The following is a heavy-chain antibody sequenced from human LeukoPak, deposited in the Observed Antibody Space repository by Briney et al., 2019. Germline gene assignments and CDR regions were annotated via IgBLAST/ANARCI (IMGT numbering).Heavy chain of an antibody. Sequence: EASVKVSCKASGGTFSSTVISWLRQAPGQGLKWMGGSIPIFGRTNYAQKFQGRVTITTDESTGTAYMELSSLRSEDTAVYYCARDVFSRDPHYGGPVHDWGQGTLVTVSS. V-gene: IGHV1-69*05. J-gene: IGHJ4*02. CDR3: ARDVFSRDPHYGGPVHD. CDR1: GGTFSSTV. D-gene: IGHD4/OR15-4a*01. CDR2: SIPIFGRT.